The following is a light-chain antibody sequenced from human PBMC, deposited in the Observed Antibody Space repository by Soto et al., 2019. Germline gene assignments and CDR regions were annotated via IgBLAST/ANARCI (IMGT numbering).Light chain of an antibody. CDR3: QHYNSSSEA. CDR1: PTISSW. CDR2: KAS. V-gene: IGKV1-5*03. J-gene: IGKJ1*01. Sequence: DIQMPQSPSTLSGSVGARVTITCRASPTISSWLARYQQKPGKAPKLLIYKASTLKSGVPSRFSGSGSGTEFTLTISSLQPDDFATYDCQHYNSSSEAFGQGTKVELK.